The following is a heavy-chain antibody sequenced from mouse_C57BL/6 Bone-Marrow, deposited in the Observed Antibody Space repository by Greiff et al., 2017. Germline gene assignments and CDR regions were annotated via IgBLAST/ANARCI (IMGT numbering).Heavy chain of an antibody. V-gene: IGHV5-6*01. CDR3: ARAYYCGSWFAY. CDR1: GFTFSSYG. Sequence: EVQLVESGGDLVKPGGSLKLSCAASGFTFSSYGMSWVRQTPDKRLEWVATISSGGSYTYYPDSVKGRFTISRDNAKNTLYLQMSSLKSEDTAMYYCARAYYCGSWFAYWGQGTLVTVSA. CDR2: ISSGGSYT. J-gene: IGHJ3*01. D-gene: IGHD1-1*01.